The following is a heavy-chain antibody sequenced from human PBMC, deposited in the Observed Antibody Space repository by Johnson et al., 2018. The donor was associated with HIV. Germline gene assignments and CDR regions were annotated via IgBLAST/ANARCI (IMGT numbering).Heavy chain of an antibody. V-gene: IGHV3-48*01. Sequence: LVESGGGLVQPGGSLRLSCAASGFTVSSNYMSWVRQAPGKGLEWVSYISSSGSTIYYADSVKGRFTISRDNSKNTLYLQMNSLRAEDTAVYYCARAEGEYDAFDIWGQGTMVTVSS. J-gene: IGHJ3*02. D-gene: IGHD2/OR15-2a*01. CDR2: ISSSGSTI. CDR1: GFTVSSNY. CDR3: ARAEGEYDAFDI.